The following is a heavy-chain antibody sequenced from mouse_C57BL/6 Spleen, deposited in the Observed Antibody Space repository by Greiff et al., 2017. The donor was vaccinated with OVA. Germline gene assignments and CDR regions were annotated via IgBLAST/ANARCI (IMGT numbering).Heavy chain of an antibody. D-gene: IGHD2-1*01. CDR3: ARQIYGNYGYFDV. CDR1: GFTFSSYG. Sequence: EVKLVESGGDLVKPGGSLKLSCAASGFTFSSYGMSWVRQTPDKRLEWVATISSGGSYTYSPDSVKGRFTISRDNAKNTLYLQMSSLKSEDTAMYYCARQIYGNYGYFDVWGTGTTVTVSS. V-gene: IGHV5-6*01. J-gene: IGHJ1*03. CDR2: ISSGGSYT.